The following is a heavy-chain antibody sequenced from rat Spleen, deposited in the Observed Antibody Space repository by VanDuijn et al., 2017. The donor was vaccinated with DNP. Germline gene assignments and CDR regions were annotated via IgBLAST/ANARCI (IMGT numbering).Heavy chain of an antibody. J-gene: IGHJ2*01. D-gene: IGHD4-3*01. Sequence: EVQLVESGGGPVQPGRSLTLSCVASGFIFSNYWMTWVRQAPTKGLEWVASINTGGGNTFYRDSVKGRFTVSRDNAKNTQYLQMDSLRSEDTATYYCTRESSGGFDYWGQGVMVTVSP. CDR2: INTGGGNT. CDR1: GFIFSNYW. CDR3: TRESSGGFDY. V-gene: IGHV5S13*01.